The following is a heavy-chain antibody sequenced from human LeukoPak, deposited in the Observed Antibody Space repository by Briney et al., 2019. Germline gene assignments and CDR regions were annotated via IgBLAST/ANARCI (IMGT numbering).Heavy chain of an antibody. Sequence: PSETLSLTCTVSGGSISSGGYYWSWIRQHPGKGLEWIGYIYYSGSTYYNPSLKSRVTISVDTSKNQFSLKLSSVTAADTAVYYCATPGRPYSSSWQYYFDYWGQGTLVTVSS. CDR1: GGSISSGGYY. V-gene: IGHV4-31*03. D-gene: IGHD6-13*01. CDR3: ATPGRPYSSSWQYYFDY. J-gene: IGHJ4*02. CDR2: IYYSGST.